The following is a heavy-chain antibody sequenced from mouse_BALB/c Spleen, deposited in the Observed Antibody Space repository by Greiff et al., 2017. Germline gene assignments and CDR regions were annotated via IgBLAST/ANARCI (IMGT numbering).Heavy chain of an antibody. J-gene: IGHJ2*01. CDR2: ISSGSSTI. CDR1: GFTFSSFG. Sequence: DVMLVESGGGLVQPGGSRKLSCAASGFTFSSFGMHWVRQAPEKGLEWVAYISSGSSTIYYADTVKGRFTISRDNPKNTLFLQMTSLRSEDTAMYYCAREGYYYGSSYFDYWGQGTTLTVSS. D-gene: IGHD1-1*01. CDR3: AREGYYYGSSYFDY. V-gene: IGHV5-17*02.